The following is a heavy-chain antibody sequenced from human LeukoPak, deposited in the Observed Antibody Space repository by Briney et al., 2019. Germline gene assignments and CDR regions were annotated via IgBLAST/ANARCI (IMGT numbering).Heavy chain of an antibody. V-gene: IGHV4-34*01. D-gene: IGHD3-10*01. J-gene: IGHJ5*02. CDR3: ARRGVRGVIIKNWFDP. Sequence: SETLSLTCAVYGGSFSGYYWSRICQPPGKGLEWIGEINHSGSTNYNPSLKSRVTISVDTSKNQFSLKLSSVTAADTAVYYCARRGVRGVIIKNWFDPWGQGTLVTVSS. CDR2: INHSGST. CDR1: GGSFSGYY.